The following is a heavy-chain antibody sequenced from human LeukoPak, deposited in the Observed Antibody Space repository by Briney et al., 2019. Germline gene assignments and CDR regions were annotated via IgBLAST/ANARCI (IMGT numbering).Heavy chain of an antibody. V-gene: IGHV3-48*03. CDR2: ISSSGSTV. J-gene: IGHJ4*02. CDR3: ATGGNSLAY. CDR1: GFTFSNYE. D-gene: IGHD1-26*01. Sequence: PGRSLRLSCAASGFTFSNYEMNWVRQAPGKGLEWVSTISSSGSTVYYADSVKGRFTISRDNAKKSLSLQMNSLRAEDTAVYHCATGGNSLAYWGQGTLVTVSS.